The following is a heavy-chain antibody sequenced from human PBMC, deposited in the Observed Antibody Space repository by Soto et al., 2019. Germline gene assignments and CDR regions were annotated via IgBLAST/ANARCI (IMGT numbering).Heavy chain of an antibody. CDR2: IGASGVDT. Sequence: GGSLRLSCAASGFTFSNYAMSWVRQAPGKWLEWVSSIGASGVDTYYADSVKGRFTISRDNFKNTVSLQMNSLRGDDTAVYTCAKYVATSGVAYYGMDVWGHGTTVTVSS. D-gene: IGHD2-15*01. CDR1: GFTFSNYA. CDR3: AKYVATSGVAYYGMDV. V-gene: IGHV3-23*01. J-gene: IGHJ6*02.